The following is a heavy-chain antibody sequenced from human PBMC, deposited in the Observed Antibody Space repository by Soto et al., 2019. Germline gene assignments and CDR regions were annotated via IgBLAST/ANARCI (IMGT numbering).Heavy chain of an antibody. Sequence: QVQFVQSGAEVKKPGSSVKVSCQTSRGTFTTSTISWVRQAPGQGLEWMGGIIPVFGTPSYAQKFQGRVTMIADKSSSTAYMELRNLRSEDTAMYYCARPADYVSGFSQWGQGTLVTVSS. CDR2: IIPVFGTP. CDR3: ARPADYVSGFSQ. CDR1: RGTFTTST. D-gene: IGHD3-16*01. J-gene: IGHJ4*02. V-gene: IGHV1-69*06.